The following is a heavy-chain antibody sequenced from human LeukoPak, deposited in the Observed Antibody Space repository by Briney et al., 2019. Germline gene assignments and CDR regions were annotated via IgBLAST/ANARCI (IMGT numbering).Heavy chain of an antibody. CDR2: IRTDGSSQ. J-gene: IGHJ4*02. V-gene: IGHV3-30*02. D-gene: IGHD3-3*01. CDR1: GFTFSNYV. Sequence: GGSLRLSCAASGFTFSNYVMHWVRQAPGKGLEWVAFIRTDGSSQYYADSVKGRFTISRDNSKSTLYLQMDSLRAEGSAVYYGARDGVASIYYWGQGTVVTVSS. CDR3: ARDGVASIYY.